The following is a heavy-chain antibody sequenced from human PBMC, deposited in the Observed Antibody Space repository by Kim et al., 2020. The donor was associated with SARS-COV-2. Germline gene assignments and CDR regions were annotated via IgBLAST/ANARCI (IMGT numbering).Heavy chain of an antibody. CDR1: GFTFSSYA. CDR2: IYSGGSST. J-gene: IGHJ6*02. D-gene: IGHD3-10*01. V-gene: IGHV3-23*03. Sequence: GGSLRLSCAASGFTFSSYAMSWVRQAPGKGLEWVSVIYSGGSSTYYADSVKGRFTISRDNSKNTLYLQMNSLRAEDTAVYYCAKDQGGGGGSWFGGNYGMDVWGQGTTVTVSS. CDR3: AKDQGGGGGSWFGGNYGMDV.